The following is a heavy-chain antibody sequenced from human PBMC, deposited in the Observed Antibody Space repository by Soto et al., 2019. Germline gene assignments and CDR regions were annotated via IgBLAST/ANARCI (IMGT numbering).Heavy chain of an antibody. Sequence: PGGSLRLSCAASGFTFSDYYMSWIRQAPGKGLEWVSSISSDASFVNYADSVKGRFTVSRDNAKKSLYLQINNLRADDTAVYYCARDLQGSYYPLGDYWGQGTLLTVSS. CDR1: GFTFSDYY. J-gene: IGHJ4*02. CDR2: ISSDASFV. CDR3: ARDLQGSYYPLGDY. D-gene: IGHD1-26*01. V-gene: IGHV3-11*01.